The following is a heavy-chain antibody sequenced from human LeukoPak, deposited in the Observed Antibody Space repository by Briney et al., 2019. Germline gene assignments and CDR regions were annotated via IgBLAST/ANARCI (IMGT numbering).Heavy chain of an antibody. D-gene: IGHD1-26*01. J-gene: IGHJ4*02. V-gene: IGHV1-24*01. CDR2: FDPEDGET. CDR1: GYTLTELS. Sequence: ASVKVSCKVSGYTLTELSMHWVRQAPRKGLEWMGGFDPEDGETIYAQKFQGRVTMTEDTSTDTAYMELSSLRSEDTAVYYCATEGFRGSYFDYWGQGTLVTVSS. CDR3: ATEGFRGSYFDY.